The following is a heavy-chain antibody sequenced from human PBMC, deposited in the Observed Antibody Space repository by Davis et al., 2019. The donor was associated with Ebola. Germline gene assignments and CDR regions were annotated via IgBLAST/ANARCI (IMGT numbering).Heavy chain of an antibody. CDR1: GGSISSSNW. V-gene: IGHV4-4*02. D-gene: IGHD3-10*01. CDR3: ARDSQPMYYYGSGNYYYGMDV. Sequence: MPSETLSLTCAVSGGSISSSNWWSWVRQPPGKGLEWIGEIYHSGSTNYNPSLKSRVTISVDKSKNQFSLKLSSVTAADTAVYYCARDSQPMYYYGSGNYYYGMDVWGQGTTVTVSS. J-gene: IGHJ6*02. CDR2: IYHSGST.